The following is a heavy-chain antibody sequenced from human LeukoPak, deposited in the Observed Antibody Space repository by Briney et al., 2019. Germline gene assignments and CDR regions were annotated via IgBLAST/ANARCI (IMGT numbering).Heavy chain of an antibody. Sequence: ASVTVTCKASGYTFTSYGISWVRQAPGQGLEWMGWISAYNGNTNFAQKLQGRVTMTTDTSTSTAYMDLRSLRSDDTAVYYCARDQAATNTHVQFCLHWGQGTLVTVSS. V-gene: IGHV1-18*01. CDR1: GYTFTSYG. CDR2: ISAYNGNT. D-gene: IGHD3-9*01. CDR3: ARDQAATNTHVQFCLH. J-gene: IGHJ4*02.